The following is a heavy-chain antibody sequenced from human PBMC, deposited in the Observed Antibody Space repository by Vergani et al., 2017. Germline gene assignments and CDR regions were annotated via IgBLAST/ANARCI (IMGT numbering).Heavy chain of an antibody. D-gene: IGHD3-9*01. J-gene: IGHJ4*02. CDR1: GYTFTSYY. V-gene: IGHV1-46*01. Sequence: QVQLVQSAAEVKKPGASVKVSCKASGYTFTSYYMHWVRQAPGQGLEWMGIINPSGGSTSYARKFQGRVTMTRYTSTSTVYMVLGSLRSEYTAVYYCARGGILTGYRRAFDYWGQGTLVTVSS. CDR3: ARGGILTGYRRAFDY. CDR2: INPSGGST.